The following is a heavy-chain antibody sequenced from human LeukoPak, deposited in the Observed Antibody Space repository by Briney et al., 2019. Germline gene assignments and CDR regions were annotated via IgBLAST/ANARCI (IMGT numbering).Heavy chain of an antibody. CDR2: TSNRGNTI. V-gene: IGHV3-48*01. CDR3: ARDDYYDSSGYHPTS. CDR1: GFTFRNFA. D-gene: IGHD3-22*01. J-gene: IGHJ5*02. Sequence: GGSLRLSCAASGFTFRNFAMNWVRQAPGKGLEWVSYTSNRGNTIYYADSVKGRFTISRDNAKSSLYLEMKSLRVEDTAVYYCARDDYYDSSGYHPTSWGQGTLVTVSS.